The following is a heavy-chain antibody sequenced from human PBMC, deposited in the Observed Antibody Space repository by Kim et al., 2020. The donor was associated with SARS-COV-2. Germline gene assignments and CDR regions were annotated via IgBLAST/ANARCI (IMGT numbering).Heavy chain of an antibody. V-gene: IGHV4-34*01. J-gene: IGHJ6*03. D-gene: IGHD3-10*01. CDR3: ARGLNYYGSGSVYYYYYYMDV. CDR2: INHSGST. Sequence: SETLSLTCAVYGGSFSGYYWSWIRQPPGKGLEWIGEINHSGSTNYNPSLKSRVTISVDTSKNQFSLKLSSVTAADTAVYYCARGLNYYGSGSVYYYYYYMDVWGKGTTVTVSS. CDR1: GGSFSGYY.